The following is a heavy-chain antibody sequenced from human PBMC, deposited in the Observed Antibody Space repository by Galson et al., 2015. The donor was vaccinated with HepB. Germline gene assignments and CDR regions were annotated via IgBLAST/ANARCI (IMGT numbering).Heavy chain of an antibody. CDR1: GYTFTGYS. CDR3: AREVDKWLVLYNYMDV. CDR2: INPNSGGT. V-gene: IGHV1-2*02. D-gene: IGHD6-19*01. J-gene: IGHJ6*03. Sequence: SVKVSCKASGYTFTGYSMNWVRQAPGQGLEWMGWINPNSGGTNYAQKLQGRVTMTRDTSTSTAYMELSRLRSDDTAVYYCAREVDKWLVLYNYMDVWGKGTTVTVSS.